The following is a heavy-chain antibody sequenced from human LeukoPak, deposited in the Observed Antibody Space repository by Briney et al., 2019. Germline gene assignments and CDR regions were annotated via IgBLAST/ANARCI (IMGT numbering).Heavy chain of an antibody. V-gene: IGHV3-74*01. D-gene: IGHD6-19*01. Sequence: PGGSLRLSCAASGFTFSSYWMHWVRQAPGKGLEWVSSIRSDHTTRYADSVKGRFTISRDNSKNTMYMQMNSVRAEDTAVYYCANANSISVAWTFDSWGQGTLVIVSS. CDR2: IRSDHTT. CDR3: ANANSISVAWTFDS. J-gene: IGHJ4*02. CDR1: GFTFSSYW.